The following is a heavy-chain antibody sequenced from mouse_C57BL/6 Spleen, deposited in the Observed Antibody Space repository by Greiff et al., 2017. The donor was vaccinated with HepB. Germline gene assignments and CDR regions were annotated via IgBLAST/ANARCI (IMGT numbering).Heavy chain of an antibody. Sequence: VQLKESGGGLVKPGGSLKLSCAASGFTFSSYAMSWVRQTPEKRLEWVATISDGGSYTYYPDNVKGRFTISRDNAKNNLYLQMSHLKSEDTAMYYCARDLVITTVVGGFDVWGTGTTVTVSS. CDR2: ISDGGSYT. CDR3: ARDLVITTVVGGFDV. D-gene: IGHD1-1*01. V-gene: IGHV5-4*01. CDR1: GFTFSSYA. J-gene: IGHJ1*03.